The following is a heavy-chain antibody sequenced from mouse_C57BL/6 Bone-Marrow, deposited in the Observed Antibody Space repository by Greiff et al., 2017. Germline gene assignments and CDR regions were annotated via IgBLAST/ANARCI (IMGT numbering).Heavy chain of an antibody. D-gene: IGHD1-1*01. V-gene: IGHV1-58*01. J-gene: IGHJ3*01. CDR1: GYTFTSYG. CDR2: IYIGNGYT. Sequence: EVQRVESGAELVRPGSSVKMSCKTSGYTFTSYGINWVKQRPGQGLEWIGYIYIGNGYTEYNEKFKGKATLTSDTSSSTAYMQLSSLTSEASAIYVCARDYYCSSYGWFAYWGQGTLVTVSA. CDR3: ARDYYCSSYGWFAY.